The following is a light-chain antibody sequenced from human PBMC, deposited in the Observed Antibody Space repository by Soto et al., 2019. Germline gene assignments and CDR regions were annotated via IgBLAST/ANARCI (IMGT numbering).Light chain of an antibody. V-gene: IGKV3-20*01. CDR2: GAS. J-gene: IGKJ2*01. CDR1: QSVSSSY. Sequence: EIVLTQSPGTLSLSPGEGATLSCRASQSVSSSYLAWYQQKPGQAPRLLIYGASSRATGIPDRFSGSGSGTDFTLTISRLESEDFAVYYCQQYGSSLPYTFGQGTRLDIK. CDR3: QQYGSSLPYT.